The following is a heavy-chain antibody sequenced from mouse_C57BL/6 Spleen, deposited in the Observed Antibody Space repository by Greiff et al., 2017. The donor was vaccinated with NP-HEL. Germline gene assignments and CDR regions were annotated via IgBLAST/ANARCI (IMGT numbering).Heavy chain of an antibody. CDR1: GYTFTSYW. CDR3: ARADYYGSSLEAWFAY. Sequence: VQLQQPGAELVRPGSSVKLSCKASGYTFTSYWMHWVKQRPIQGLEWIGNIDPSDSETHYNQKFKDKATLTVDKSSSTAYMQLSSLTSEDSAVYYCARADYYGSSLEAWFAYWGQGTLVTVSA. CDR2: IDPSDSET. D-gene: IGHD1-1*01. J-gene: IGHJ3*01. V-gene: IGHV1-52*01.